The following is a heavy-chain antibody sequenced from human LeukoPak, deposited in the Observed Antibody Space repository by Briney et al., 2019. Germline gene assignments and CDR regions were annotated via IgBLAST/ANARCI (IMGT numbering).Heavy chain of an antibody. J-gene: IGHJ4*02. Sequence: ASVKVSCKASGYSFNDYYIHWVRQAPGQGLEWMGWISPNSGGTNYAQNFQGRVTMTRDTSFTTAYMELSGLTSDDTALYYCARNYGGTSKYFDYWGQGTLVTVSS. V-gene: IGHV1-2*02. CDR3: ARNYGGTSKYFDY. CDR1: GYSFNDYY. CDR2: ISPNSGGT. D-gene: IGHD4-23*01.